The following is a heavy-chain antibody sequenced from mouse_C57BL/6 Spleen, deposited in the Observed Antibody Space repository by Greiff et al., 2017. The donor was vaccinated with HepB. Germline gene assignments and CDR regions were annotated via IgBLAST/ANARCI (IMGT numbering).Heavy chain of an antibody. CDR2: IYPGSGST. CDR3: ARSDHFDY. CDR1: GYTFTSYW. Sequence: QVQLQQPGAELVKPGASVKMSCKASGYTFTSYWITWVKQRPGQGLEWIGDIYPGSGSTNYNEKFKSKATLTVDKPSSTAYMQLSSLTSEDSAVYYCARSDHFDYWGQGTTLTVSS. J-gene: IGHJ2*01. V-gene: IGHV1-55*01.